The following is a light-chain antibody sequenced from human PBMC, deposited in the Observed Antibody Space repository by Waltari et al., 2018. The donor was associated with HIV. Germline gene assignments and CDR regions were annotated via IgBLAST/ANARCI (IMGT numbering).Light chain of an antibody. J-gene: IGLJ1*01. CDR2: LNSDGSH. CDR1: SGHSSYA. CDR3: QTWGTGSPYV. Sequence: QLVLTQSPSASASLGASVKLTCTLSSGHSSYALAWHQQQPEKGPRYLMKLNSDGSHSKGDGIPDRFSGSSSGAERYLTISSLQSEDEADYYCQTWGTGSPYVFGTGTKVTVL. V-gene: IGLV4-69*01.